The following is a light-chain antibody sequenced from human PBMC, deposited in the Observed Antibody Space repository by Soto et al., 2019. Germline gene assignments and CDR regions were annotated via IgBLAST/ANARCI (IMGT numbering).Light chain of an antibody. Sequence: EIVLTQSPGTLSLSPGERATLSCRASQSVSSNNLAWYQQRPGQAPRVVIYGASTRATGIPERFSGSGSGTDFTLTIIRLETEDFAVYYCQQYGRSPFTVGPGTKVAIK. V-gene: IGKV3-20*01. CDR3: QQYGRSPFT. CDR2: GAS. CDR1: QSVSSNN. J-gene: IGKJ3*01.